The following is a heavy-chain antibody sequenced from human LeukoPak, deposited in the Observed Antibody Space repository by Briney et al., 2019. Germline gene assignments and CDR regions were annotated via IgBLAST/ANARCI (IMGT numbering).Heavy chain of an antibody. Sequence: QPGRSLRLSCAASGFTFDDYAMHSVRQAPGKGLEWVSGICWNSGSIGYADSVKGRFTISRDNAKNSLYLQMNSLRAEDTALYYCAKEGQVAAAGYYYYGMDVWGQGTTVTVSS. V-gene: IGHV3-9*01. CDR3: AKEGQVAAAGYYYYGMDV. CDR1: GFTFDDYA. J-gene: IGHJ6*02. D-gene: IGHD6-13*01. CDR2: ICWNSGSI.